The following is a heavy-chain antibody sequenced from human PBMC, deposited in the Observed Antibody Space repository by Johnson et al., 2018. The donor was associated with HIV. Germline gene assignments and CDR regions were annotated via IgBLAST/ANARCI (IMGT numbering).Heavy chain of an antibody. J-gene: IGHJ3*02. Sequence: QVQLVESGGGVVQPGRSLRLSCAASGFTFSSYAMHWVRQAPGKGLEWVAVISYDGSNKYYADSVKGRFTISRDSSKNTLYLQMTSLRTEDTAAYYCPRAGSTSGWFDAFDIWGQGTMVTVSS. CDR2: ISYDGSNK. CDR3: PRAGSTSGWFDAFDI. CDR1: GFTFSSYA. D-gene: IGHD6-19*01. V-gene: IGHV3-30-3*01.